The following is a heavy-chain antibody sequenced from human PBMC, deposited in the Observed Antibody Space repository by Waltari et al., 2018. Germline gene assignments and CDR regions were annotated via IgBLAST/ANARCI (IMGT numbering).Heavy chain of an antibody. J-gene: IGHJ4*02. D-gene: IGHD1-1*01. Sequence: QVQLQESGPGLVEPSQTLSLTCTVSGDSITSGQYYWGWIRQPAGKGLEWIGRFHTNGNTEYRPSLKSRVTISIDTSKNQFSLKLGSVTAADTAVYYCARSAYCDGTTACDLVASWGQGTLVTVSS. CDR1: GDSITSGQYY. V-gene: IGHV4-61*02. CDR2: FHTNGNT. CDR3: ARSAYCDGTTACDLVAS.